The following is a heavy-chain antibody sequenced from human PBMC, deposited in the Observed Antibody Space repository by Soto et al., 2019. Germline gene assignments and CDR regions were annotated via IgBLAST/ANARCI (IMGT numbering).Heavy chain of an antibody. D-gene: IGHD3-16*01. CDR2: ISAYNGNT. CDR3: ARFEVGGGYYFDY. V-gene: IGHV1-18*04. Sequence: ASVKVSCKASGYTFTSYGISWVRQAPGQGLEWMGWISAYNGNTNYAQKRQVRVTMTTDTSASTAYMELRSLRSDDTAVYYCARFEVGGGYYFDYWGQGTLVTVSS. CDR1: GYTFTSYG. J-gene: IGHJ4*02.